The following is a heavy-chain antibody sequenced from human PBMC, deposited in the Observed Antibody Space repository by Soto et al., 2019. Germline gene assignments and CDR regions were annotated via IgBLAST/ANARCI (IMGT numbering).Heavy chain of an antibody. CDR2: IYYSGST. D-gene: IGHD2-15*01. J-gene: IGHJ3*02. V-gene: IGHV4-31*03. Sequence: SETLSLTCTVSGGSISSGGYYWSWIRQHPGKGLEWIGYIYYSGSTYYNPSLKSRVTISVDTSKNQFSLKLSSVTAADTAVYYCARDGVGLGYCSGGSCYSAFDIWGQGTMVTVSS. CDR3: ARDGVGLGYCSGGSCYSAFDI. CDR1: GGSISSGGYY.